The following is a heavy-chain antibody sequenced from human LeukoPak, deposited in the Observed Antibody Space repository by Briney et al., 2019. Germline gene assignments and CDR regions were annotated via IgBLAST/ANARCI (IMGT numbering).Heavy chain of an antibody. V-gene: IGHV4-4*07. Sequence: SETLSLTCTVSGGSISNYYWSWIRQPAAKGLEWIGRIYNAGRTNYNASLTSRVTMSVDTSNNQFSLQLSSVTAADTAVYYCARDLPSYYFGSGNIFDPWGQGVLVTVYS. J-gene: IGHJ5*02. D-gene: IGHD3-10*01. CDR3: ARDLPSYYFGSGNIFDP. CDR1: GGSISNYY. CDR2: IYNAGRT.